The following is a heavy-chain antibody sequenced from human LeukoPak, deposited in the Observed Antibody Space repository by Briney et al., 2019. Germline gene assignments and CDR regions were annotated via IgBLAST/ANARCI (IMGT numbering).Heavy chain of an antibody. CDR1: GFTFSSYA. Sequence: GGSLRLSCAASGFTFSSYAMSWVRQAPGKGLEWVSAISGSGVSTYYADSVKGRFTISRDNSKNTLYLQMNSLRAEDTAVYYCAKDRSSGWYELVRLPEYFQHWGQGTLVTVSS. D-gene: IGHD6-19*01. V-gene: IGHV3-23*01. J-gene: IGHJ1*01. CDR3: AKDRSSGWYELVRLPEYFQH. CDR2: ISGSGVST.